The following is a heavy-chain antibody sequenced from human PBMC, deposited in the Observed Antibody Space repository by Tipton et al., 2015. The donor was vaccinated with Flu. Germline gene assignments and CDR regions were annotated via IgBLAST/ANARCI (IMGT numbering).Heavy chain of an antibody. V-gene: IGHV3-74*01. D-gene: IGHD2-21*02. Sequence: SLRLSCAVSGFTFNSYWMHWVRQAPGKGLVWVSRISSDGSSTTYADSVKGRFTISRDNAKNTLYLQMNSLRAEDTAVYYCAREHVVVTAINSFSYGMDVWGQGTTVPLSS. CDR1: GFTFNSYW. J-gene: IGHJ6*02. CDR2: ISSDGSST. CDR3: AREHVVVTAINSFSYGMDV.